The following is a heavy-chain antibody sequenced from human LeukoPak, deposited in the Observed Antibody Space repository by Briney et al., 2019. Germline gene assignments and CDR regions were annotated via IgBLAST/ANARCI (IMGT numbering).Heavy chain of an antibody. CDR1: GGSITSAAYY. Sequence: SETLSLTCTVSGGSITSAAYYWSWVRQHPGKGLEWIACMHHSGTTHYNPSLKSRVTISVDTSKNQLSLKLSSVTAADTAVYYCVRGGRAVPGINWFDPWGQGTLVTVPS. CDR3: VRGGRAVPGINWFDP. J-gene: IGHJ5*02. D-gene: IGHD6-19*01. V-gene: IGHV4-31*03. CDR2: MHHSGTT.